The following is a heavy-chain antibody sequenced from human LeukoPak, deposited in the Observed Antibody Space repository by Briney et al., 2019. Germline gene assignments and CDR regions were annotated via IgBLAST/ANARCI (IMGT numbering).Heavy chain of an antibody. D-gene: IGHD6-6*01. CDR3: ANSRLSSSSAHRLDY. CDR2: ISYDGSNK. V-gene: IGHV3-30-3*01. Sequence: GGSLRLSCAASGFTFSSYAMHWVRQAPGKGLEWVAVISYDGSNKYYADSVKGRFTISRDNSKNTLYLQMNSLRAEDTAVYYCANSRLSSSSAHRLDYWGQGTLVTVSS. CDR1: GFTFSSYA. J-gene: IGHJ4*02.